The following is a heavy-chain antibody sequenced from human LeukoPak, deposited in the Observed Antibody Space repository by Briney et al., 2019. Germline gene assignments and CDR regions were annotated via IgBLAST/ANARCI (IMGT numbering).Heavy chain of an antibody. J-gene: IGHJ5*02. Sequence: PSETLSLTCTVSGGSINTYYWSWIRQPAGKGLEYIGRIYTSGSTNYNPSLKSRVTMSVDTSKNQFSLKLSSVTAADTAVYYCARAILRRIVGWAPFELSNWFDPWGQGTQVTVSS. CDR3: ARAILRRIVGWAPFELSNWFDP. CDR2: IYTSGST. D-gene: IGHD2-21*01. V-gene: IGHV4-4*07. CDR1: GGSINTYY.